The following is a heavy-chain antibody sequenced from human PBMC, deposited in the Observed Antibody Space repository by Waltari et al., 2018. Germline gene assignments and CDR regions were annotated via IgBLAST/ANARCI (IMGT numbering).Heavy chain of an antibody. V-gene: IGHV4-4*02. J-gene: IGHJ4*02. CDR1: C. D-gene: IGHD1-1*01. Sequence: CGSWSSQPPGKGREWIGQVRCVGKTNYNPSFASRVTMYLDTSTYHFALKLTSATAADTALYYCARDRGRGLYLDTWGQGTLVTVSP. CDR3: ARDRGRGLYLDT. CDR2: VRCVGKT.